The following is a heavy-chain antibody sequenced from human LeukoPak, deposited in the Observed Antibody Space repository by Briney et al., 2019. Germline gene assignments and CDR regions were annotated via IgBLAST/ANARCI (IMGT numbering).Heavy chain of an antibody. D-gene: IGHD3-22*01. CDR2: TKGKVDNYVT. J-gene: IGHJ4*02. CDR1: GFTFSDYY. Sequence: GGSLRLSCVVSGFTFSDYYMDWVRQTPGKGLEWIGRTKGKVDNYVTEYAASVKGRIIISRDESKSSLYLQMNSLRVEDTAVYYCVRDWGSSGHRFDSWGQGPLVTVSS. V-gene: IGHV3-72*01. CDR3: VRDWGSSGHRFDS.